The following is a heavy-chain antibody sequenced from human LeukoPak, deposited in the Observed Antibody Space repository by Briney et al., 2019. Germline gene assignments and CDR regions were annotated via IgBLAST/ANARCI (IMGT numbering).Heavy chain of an antibody. Sequence: EASVSVSCKASGYTFCGYYMHWVRQAPGQGLEWMGWINPNSGGTNYAQKFQGRVTMTRDTSISTAYMELSRLRSDDTAVYYCASSRESGSFDYWGQGTLVTVSS. CDR3: ASSRESGSFDY. D-gene: IGHD3-10*01. CDR2: INPNSGGT. J-gene: IGHJ4*02. V-gene: IGHV1-2*02. CDR1: GYTFCGYY.